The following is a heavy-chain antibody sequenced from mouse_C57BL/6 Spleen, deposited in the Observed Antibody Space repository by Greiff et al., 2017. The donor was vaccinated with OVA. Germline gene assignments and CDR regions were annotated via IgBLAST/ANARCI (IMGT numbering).Heavy chain of an antibody. V-gene: IGHV1-62-2*01. CDR2: FYPGSGSI. D-gene: IGHD1-1*01. CDR1: GYTFTEYT. CDR3: ARHEDPLFITTVVKGFDY. Sequence: QVQPQQSGAELVKPGASVKLSCKASGYTFTEYTIHWVKQRSGQGLEWIGWFYPGSGSIKYNEKFKDKATLTADKSSSTVYMELSRLTSEDSAVYFCARHEDPLFITTVVKGFDYWGQGTTLTVSS. J-gene: IGHJ2*01.